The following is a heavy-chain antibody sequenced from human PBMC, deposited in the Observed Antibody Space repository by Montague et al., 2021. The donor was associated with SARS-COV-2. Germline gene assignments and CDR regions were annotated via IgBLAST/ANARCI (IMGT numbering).Heavy chain of an antibody. CDR3: ARGIVDVTMMVVVMTGVEHYFDF. CDR2: INHSGST. D-gene: IGHD3-22*01. J-gene: IGHJ4*02. Sequence: SETLSLTCAVYGGSFSGYYWSWIRQPPGKGLEWIGDINHSGSTNYNPSLKSRVSISVDTSKNQFSLKLSSVTAADTAVYYCARGIVDVTMMVVVMTGVEHYFDFWGQGTLVTVSS. V-gene: IGHV4-34*01. CDR1: GGSFSGYY.